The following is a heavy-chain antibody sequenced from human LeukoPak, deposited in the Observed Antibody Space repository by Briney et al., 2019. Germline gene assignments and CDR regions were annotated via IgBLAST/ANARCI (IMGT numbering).Heavy chain of an antibody. CDR1: GYSFISYW. V-gene: IGHV5-51*01. J-gene: IGHJ3*02. CDR3: ARRGGYYVSSGYYTLDAFDI. CDR2: IYPGDSDT. Sequence: GESLKISCKGSGYSFISYWIGWVRQMPGKGLEWMGIIYPGDSDTRYSPSFQGQVTISADKSISTAYLQWSSLKASDTAMYYCARRGGYYVSSGYYTLDAFDIWGQGTMVTVSS. D-gene: IGHD3-22*01.